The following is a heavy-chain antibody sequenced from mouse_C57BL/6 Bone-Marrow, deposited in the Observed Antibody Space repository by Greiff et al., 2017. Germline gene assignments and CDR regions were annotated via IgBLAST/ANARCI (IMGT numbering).Heavy chain of an antibody. J-gene: IGHJ2*01. V-gene: IGHV1-61*01. D-gene: IGHD2-3*01. CDR1: GYTFTSYW. CDR2: IYPSDSET. CDR3: ARFYDGYYDYFDY. Sequence: QVQLKQSGAELVRPGSSVKLSCKASGYTFTSYWMDWVKQRPGQGLEWIGNIYPSDSETHYNQKFKDKATLTVDKSSSTAYMQLSSLTSEDSAVYYCARFYDGYYDYFDYWGQGTTLTVSS.